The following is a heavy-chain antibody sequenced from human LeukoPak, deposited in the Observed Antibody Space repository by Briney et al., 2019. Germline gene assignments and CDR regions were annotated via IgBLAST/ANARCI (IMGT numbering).Heavy chain of an antibody. Sequence: GQSLQISCQAFGYSFSTYRIGWVRQMPGKGLEWMGIIHPIDSQIKYSPSFEGQVTISADKSLTTVYLQWSSLKASDTALYFCATTQFPHTSGHYDDLDYWGQGTLVTDSS. CDR2: IHPIDSQI. J-gene: IGHJ4*02. D-gene: IGHD3-22*01. CDR3: ATTQFPHTSGHYDDLDY. V-gene: IGHV5-51*01. CDR1: GYSFSTYR.